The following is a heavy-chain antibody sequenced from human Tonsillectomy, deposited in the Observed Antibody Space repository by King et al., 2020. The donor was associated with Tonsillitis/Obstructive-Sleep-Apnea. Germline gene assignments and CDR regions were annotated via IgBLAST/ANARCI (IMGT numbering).Heavy chain of an antibody. CDR1: GFTFSSYT. CDR3: ARDNFGWPFYYFDY. J-gene: IGHJ4*02. Sequence: VPLVESGGGVVQPGGSLRLACTASGFTFSSYTLHLFRLAPGTGLEWVALISFDGRNYYHAYSVNGRFTISRDNSRNTLYLHMNSLRPEDTAVYYCARDNFGWPFYYFDYWGQGTLVTVSS. V-gene: IGHV3-30*01. CDR2: ISFDGRNY. D-gene: IGHD6-19*01.